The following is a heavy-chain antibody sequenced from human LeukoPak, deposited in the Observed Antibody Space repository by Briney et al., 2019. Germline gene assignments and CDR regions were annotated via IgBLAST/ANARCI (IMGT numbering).Heavy chain of an antibody. V-gene: IGHV3-30*18. CDR1: GFTFSSYG. J-gene: IGHJ4*02. D-gene: IGHD1-26*01. CDR2: ISYDVSNK. Sequence: GGSLRLSCAASGFTFSSYGMHWVRQAPGKGLEWVAVISYDVSNKYYADSVKGQFTISRDNSKNTLYLQMNSLRAEDTAVYYCAKNIVGATNYWGQGTLVTVSS. CDR3: AKNIVGATNY.